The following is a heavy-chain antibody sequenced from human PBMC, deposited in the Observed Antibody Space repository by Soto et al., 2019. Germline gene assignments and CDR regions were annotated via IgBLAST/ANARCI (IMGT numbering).Heavy chain of an antibody. D-gene: IGHD3-22*01. CDR1: GGTFSRHA. CDR3: ARGWGYDSSDYYYAY. J-gene: IGHJ4*02. CDR2: IIPMFGTA. V-gene: IGHV1-69*01. Sequence: QVQLVQSGAEVRKPGSPVKVSCKASGGTFSRHAISWVRQAPGQGLEWMGGIIPMFGTANHAQKFQGRVTIIADASTSTAYMELSSLRSEDTATYSCARGWGYDSSDYYYAYWGQGTVVIVSS.